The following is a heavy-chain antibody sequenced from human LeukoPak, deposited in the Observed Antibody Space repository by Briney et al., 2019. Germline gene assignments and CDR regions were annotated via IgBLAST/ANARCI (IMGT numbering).Heavy chain of an antibody. J-gene: IGHJ4*02. V-gene: IGHV1-2*02. D-gene: IGHD6-19*01. Sequence: AASVKVSCKASGYTFTGYYMHWVRQAPGQGLEWMGWINPNSGGTNYAQKFQGRVTMTRDTSISTAYMELSRLRSDDTAVYYCARLYSSGWWGSEVDYWGQGTLVTVSS. CDR3: ARLYSSGWWGSEVDY. CDR1: GYTFTGYY. CDR2: INPNSGGT.